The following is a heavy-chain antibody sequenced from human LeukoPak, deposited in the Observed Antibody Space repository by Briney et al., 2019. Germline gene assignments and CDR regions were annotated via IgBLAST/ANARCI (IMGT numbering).Heavy chain of an antibody. Sequence: PGGSLRLSCEASGFTFSSYAMSWVRQAPGKGLEWVSAISGSGGSTYYADSVKGRFTISRDNAKNTLHLQMNSLRAEDTAVYYCAIGYYDFWSGLDYWGQGTLVTVSS. D-gene: IGHD3-3*01. V-gene: IGHV3-23*01. CDR2: ISGSGGST. CDR3: AIGYYDFWSGLDY. CDR1: GFTFSSYA. J-gene: IGHJ4*02.